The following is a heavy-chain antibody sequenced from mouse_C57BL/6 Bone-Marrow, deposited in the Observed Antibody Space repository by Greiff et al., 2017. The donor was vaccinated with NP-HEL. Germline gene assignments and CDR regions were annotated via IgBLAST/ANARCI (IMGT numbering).Heavy chain of an antibody. D-gene: IGHD1-1*01. CDR3: VRHEIYYYGSSPYAMDY. Sequence: EVKLVESGGGLVQPKGSLKLSCAASGFSFNTYAMNWVRQAPGKGLEWVARIRSKSNNYSTYYADSVKDRFTITSDDSESMLYLQMNNLKTEDTAMYYCVRHEIYYYGSSPYAMDYWGQGTSVTVSS. CDR2: IRSKSNNYST. J-gene: IGHJ4*01. V-gene: IGHV10-1*01. CDR1: GFSFNTYA.